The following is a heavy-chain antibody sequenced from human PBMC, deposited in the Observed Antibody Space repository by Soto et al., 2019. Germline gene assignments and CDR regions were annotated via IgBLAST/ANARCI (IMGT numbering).Heavy chain of an antibody. CDR1: GLIFSSYS. V-gene: IGHV3-23*01. J-gene: IGHJ4*02. D-gene: IGHD3-22*01. Sequence: PGGSLRLSCTASGLIFSSYSMSWVRQAPGKGLEWVSSISDSGSTTYYADSVKGRFTIFRDNSKNTLYLQMNSLRAEDTAVYYCARAKSSYDSSGYYPDYWGQGTLVTVSS. CDR3: ARAKSSYDSSGYYPDY. CDR2: ISDSGSTT.